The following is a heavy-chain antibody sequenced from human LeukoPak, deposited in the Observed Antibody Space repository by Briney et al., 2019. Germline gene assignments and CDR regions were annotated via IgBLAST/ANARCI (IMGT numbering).Heavy chain of an antibody. Sequence: GGPLRLSCAASGFTFDDYAMHWVRQAPGKGLEWVSGISWNSGSIGYADSVKGRFTISRDNAKNSLYLQMNSLRAEDTALYYCAKGTTVTTHDAFDIWGQGTMVTVSS. CDR2: ISWNSGSI. CDR3: AKGTTVTTHDAFDI. J-gene: IGHJ3*02. CDR1: GFTFDDYA. D-gene: IGHD4-11*01. V-gene: IGHV3-9*01.